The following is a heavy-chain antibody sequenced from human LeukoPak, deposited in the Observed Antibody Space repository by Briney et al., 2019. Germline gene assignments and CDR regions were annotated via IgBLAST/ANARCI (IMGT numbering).Heavy chain of an antibody. CDR1: GGFLSYYY. CDR2: INRIGST. V-gene: IGHV4-34*01. J-gene: IGHJ4*02. CDR3: ARGGFYCGDDCYVDY. Sequence: PSETLSLTCPVYGGFLSYYYCSWIRQPPEKGLDWIGEINRIGSTNYNPSLKGRVSISVDTSKNQFSLKLSSVTAVDTAVYYCARGGFYCGDDCYVDYWGQGTLVTVSS. D-gene: IGHD2-21*02.